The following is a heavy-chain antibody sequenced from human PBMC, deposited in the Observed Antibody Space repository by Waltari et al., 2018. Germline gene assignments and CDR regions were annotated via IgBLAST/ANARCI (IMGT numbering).Heavy chain of an antibody. V-gene: IGHV1-58*02. CDR2: IVVGSGNT. CDR3: AALDYGGHSSPPTDY. Sequence: QMQLVQSGPEVKKPGTSVKVSCKASGFTFTSSAMQWVRQARGQRLEWIGWIVVGSGNTNYAQKFQERVTITRDMYTSTAYMELSSLRSEDTAVYYCAALDYGGHSSPPTDYWGQGTLVTVSS. CDR1: GFTFTSSA. D-gene: IGHD4-17*01. J-gene: IGHJ4*02.